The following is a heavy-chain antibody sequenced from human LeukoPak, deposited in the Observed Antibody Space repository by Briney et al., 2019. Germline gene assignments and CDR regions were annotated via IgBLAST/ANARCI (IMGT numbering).Heavy chain of an antibody. CDR1: GGTFSSYA. Sequence: SVKVSCKASGGTFSSYAISWVRQAPGQGLGWMGGIIPIFGTANYAQKFQGRVTITADKSTSTAYMELSSLRSEDTAVYYCARAYFGVWGSYRYHNWFDPWGQGTLVTVSS. V-gene: IGHV1-69*06. D-gene: IGHD3-16*02. CDR2: IIPIFGTA. J-gene: IGHJ5*02. CDR3: ARAYFGVWGSYRYHNWFDP.